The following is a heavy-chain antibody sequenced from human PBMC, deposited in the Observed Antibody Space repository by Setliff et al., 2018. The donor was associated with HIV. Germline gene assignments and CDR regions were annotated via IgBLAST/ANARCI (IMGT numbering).Heavy chain of an antibody. Sequence: GGSLRLSCATSGFAFSDYDFHWVRQVTGEGLEWVSAIGTGGDTYYADSVKGRFTIPRENAKNSLYLQMNNVRAGDTAVYYCTRELNGHTSSHYYFGLDVWGQGTTVTVSS. CDR2: IGTGGDT. CDR1: GFAFSDYD. V-gene: IGHV3-13*01. D-gene: IGHD6-6*01. J-gene: IGHJ6*02. CDR3: TRELNGHTSSHYYFGLDV.